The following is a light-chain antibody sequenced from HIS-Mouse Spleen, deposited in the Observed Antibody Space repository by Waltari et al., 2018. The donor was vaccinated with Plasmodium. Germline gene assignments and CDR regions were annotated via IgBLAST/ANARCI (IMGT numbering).Light chain of an antibody. J-gene: IGKJ3*01. Sequence: EIVMTQSPATLSVSPGERATLSCRASHSVSSNLAWYQQKAGQAPRLLIYGASTRATGIPARFSGSGSGTEFTLTISSLQSEDFAGYYCQQYNNWSFTFGPGTKVDIK. CDR3: QQYNNWSFT. CDR2: GAS. V-gene: IGKV3-15*01. CDR1: HSVSSN.